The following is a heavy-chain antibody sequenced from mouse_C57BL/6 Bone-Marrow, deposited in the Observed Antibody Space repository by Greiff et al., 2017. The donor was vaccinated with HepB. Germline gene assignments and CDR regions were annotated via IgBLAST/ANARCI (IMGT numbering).Heavy chain of an antibody. CDR2: ISSGSSTI. CDR1: GFTFSDYG. CDR3: ARVYSNYGWFYAMDY. V-gene: IGHV5-17*01. D-gene: IGHD2-5*01. Sequence: EVQVVESGGGLVKPGGSLKLSCAASGFTFSDYGMHWVRQAPEKGLEWVAYISSGSSTIYYADTVKGRFTISRDNAKNTLFLQMTSLRSEDTAMYYCARVYSNYGWFYAMDYWGQGTSVTVSS. J-gene: IGHJ4*01.